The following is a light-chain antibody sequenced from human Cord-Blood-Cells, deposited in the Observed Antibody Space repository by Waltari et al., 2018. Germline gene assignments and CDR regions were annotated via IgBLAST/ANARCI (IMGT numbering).Light chain of an antibody. CDR2: EGS. CDR1: SSDVGSYNL. CDR3: CSYAGSSAYYV. J-gene: IGLJ1*01. V-gene: IGLV2-23*01. Sequence: QSALTQPASVSGSPGQSITISCTGTSSDVGSYNLVSWYQQHPGKAPKLMIYEGSKRPSAVSNRFSGSKSGNTASLTISGLQAEDEAGDYCCSYAGSSAYYVLGTGTKVTVL.